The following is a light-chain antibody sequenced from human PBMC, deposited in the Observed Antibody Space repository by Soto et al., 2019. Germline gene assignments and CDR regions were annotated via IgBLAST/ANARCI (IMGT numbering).Light chain of an antibody. CDR2: DAS. V-gene: IGKV3-11*01. Sequence: DTVLTQSPATLSLSPGERATLSCRASQSVSRHLAWYQQKPGQAPRLLIYDASNRATGIPARFSGSGSGTDFTLTISSLEPEDFAVYYCQQRNNWPPVTFGGGTKVEIK. CDR3: QQRNNWPPVT. CDR1: QSVSRH. J-gene: IGKJ4*01.